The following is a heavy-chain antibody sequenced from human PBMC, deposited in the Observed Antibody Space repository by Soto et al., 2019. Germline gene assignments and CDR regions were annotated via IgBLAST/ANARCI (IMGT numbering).Heavy chain of an antibody. CDR2: ISYDGSNK. Sequence: LRLSCAASGFTFSSYAMHWVRQAPGKGLEWVAVISYDGSNKYYADSVKGRFTISRDNSKNTLYLQMNSLRAEDTAVYYCARIYDSSSYYYGMDVWGQGTTVTVSS. D-gene: IGHD3-22*01. V-gene: IGHV3-30-3*01. CDR1: GFTFSSYA. CDR3: ARIYDSSSYYYGMDV. J-gene: IGHJ6*02.